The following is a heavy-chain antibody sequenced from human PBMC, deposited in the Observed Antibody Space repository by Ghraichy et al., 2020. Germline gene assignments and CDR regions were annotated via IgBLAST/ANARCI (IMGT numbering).Heavy chain of an antibody. Sequence: SGPTLVKPTQTLTLTCTFSGFSLSTSGVGVGWIRQPPGKALEWLALIYWNDDKRYSPSLKSRLTITKDTSKNQVVLTMTNMDPVDTATYYCAHSYSSGWTPAYYFDYWGQGTLVTVSS. CDR2: IYWNDDK. D-gene: IGHD6-19*01. J-gene: IGHJ4*02. CDR1: GFSLSTSGVG. V-gene: IGHV2-5*01. CDR3: AHSYSSGWTPAYYFDY.